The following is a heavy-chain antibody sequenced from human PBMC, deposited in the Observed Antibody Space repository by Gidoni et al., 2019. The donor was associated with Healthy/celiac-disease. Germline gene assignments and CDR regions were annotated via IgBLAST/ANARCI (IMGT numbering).Heavy chain of an antibody. D-gene: IGHD3-9*01. V-gene: IGHV1-69*04. J-gene: IGHJ2*01. CDR3: ARKGYDILTGYYNTGDWYFDL. CDR2: IIPILGIA. CDR1: GGTFSRYA. Sequence: QVQLVQSGAEVKKPGSSVKVSCKASGGTFSRYAISWVRQAPGKGLEWMGRIIPILGIANYAKKFQGRVTITAEKTTGTAYMELSSLRAEDTAVYYCARKGYDILTGYYNTGDWYFDLWGRGTLVTVSS.